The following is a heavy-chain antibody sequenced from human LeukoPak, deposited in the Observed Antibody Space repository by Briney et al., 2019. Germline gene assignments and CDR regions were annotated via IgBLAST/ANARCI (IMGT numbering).Heavy chain of an antibody. CDR1: GFTFSSYA. CDR3: ARESYYDSSGPFDY. CDR2: ISYDGSNK. V-gene: IGHV3-30-3*01. J-gene: IGHJ4*02. Sequence: PGRSLRLSCAASGFTFSSYAMHWVRQAPGKGLEWVAVISYDGSNKYYADSVKGRFTISRDNSKNTLYLQMNSLRAEDTAVYYCARESYYDSSGPFDYWGQGTLVTVSS. D-gene: IGHD3-22*01.